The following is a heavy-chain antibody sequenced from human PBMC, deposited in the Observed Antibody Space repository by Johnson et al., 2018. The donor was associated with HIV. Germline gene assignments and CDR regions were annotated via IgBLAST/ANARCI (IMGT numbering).Heavy chain of an antibody. D-gene: IGHD3-22*01. V-gene: IGHV3-15*01. CDR2: IKSKTDGGTT. CDR1: GFTFSNAW. CDR3: TTDSGSAVSSGYYYWLGRGAFDI. Sequence: VQLVESGGGLVQPGGSLRLSCAASGFTFSNAWMNWVRQAPGKGLEWIGRIKSKTDGGTTDYAAPVKGRFTISRDDSKNTLYVQMNSLKTEDTALYYCTTDSGSAVSSGYYYWLGRGAFDIWGQGTMVTVSS. J-gene: IGHJ3*02.